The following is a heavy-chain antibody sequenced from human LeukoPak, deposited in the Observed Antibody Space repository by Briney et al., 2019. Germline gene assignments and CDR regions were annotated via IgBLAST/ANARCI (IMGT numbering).Heavy chain of an antibody. CDR3: ARDRGIVGATTTSDY. CDR2: INPNSGGT. J-gene: IGHJ4*02. Sequence: VASVKVSCKASGYTFTGYYMHWVRQAPGQGLEWMGWINPNSGGTNYAQKFQGRVTMTRDTSMSTAYMELSRLRSDDTAVYYCARDRGIVGATTTSDYWGQGTLVTVSS. D-gene: IGHD1-26*01. CDR1: GYTFTGYY. V-gene: IGHV1-2*02.